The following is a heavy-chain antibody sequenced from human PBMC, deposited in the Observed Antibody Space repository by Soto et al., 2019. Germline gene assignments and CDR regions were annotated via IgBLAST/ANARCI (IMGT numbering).Heavy chain of an antibody. D-gene: IGHD4-17*01. CDR1: GGTFISYA. V-gene: IGHV1-69*01. CDR2: VIPVFGTA. CDR3: ARGRVTTYLTACDY. J-gene: IGHJ4*02. Sequence: QVQLVQSGAEVKKPGSAVKVSCKASGGTFISYAISWVRQAPGRGLEWMGGVIPVFGTANYTQKFQGRVTITADESTSTAYMELSSLRSEDTALYYCARGRVTTYLTACDYCGQGTLVTVSS.